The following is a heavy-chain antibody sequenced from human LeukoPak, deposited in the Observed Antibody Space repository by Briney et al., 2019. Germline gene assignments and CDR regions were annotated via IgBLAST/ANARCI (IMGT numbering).Heavy chain of an antibody. Sequence: ASVKVSCKASGYTFTSYDINWLRQATGQGLEWMGWMNPNSGNTGYAQKFQGRVTITRNTSISTAYMELSSLRSEDTAVYYCARVTRGGSCPDYWGQGTLFTVS. V-gene: IGHV1-8*03. D-gene: IGHD2-15*01. CDR3: ARVTRGGSCPDY. CDR2: MNPNSGNT. CDR1: GYTFTSYD. J-gene: IGHJ4*02.